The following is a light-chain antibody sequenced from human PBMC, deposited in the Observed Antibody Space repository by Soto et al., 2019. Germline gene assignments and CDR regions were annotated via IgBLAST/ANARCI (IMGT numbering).Light chain of an antibody. CDR1: SSNIGAGYD. CDR2: GNN. Sequence: QSALTQPPSVSGAPGQRVTLSCTGSSSNIGAGYDVHWYQQLPGTAPKLLIYGNNNRPSGVPDRFSGSKSGTSASLAITGLQAEDEADYYRQSYDSSLRGSVFGTGTKVTVL. V-gene: IGLV1-40*01. CDR3: QSYDSSLRGSV. J-gene: IGLJ1*01.